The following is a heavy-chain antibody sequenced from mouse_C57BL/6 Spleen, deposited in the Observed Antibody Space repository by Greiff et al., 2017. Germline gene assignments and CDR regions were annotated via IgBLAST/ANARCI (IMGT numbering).Heavy chain of an antibody. Sequence: EVQVVESGPELVKPGASVKISCKASGYSFTGYYMHWVKQSSEKSLEWIGEINPSTGGTSYNQKFKGKATLTVDKSSSTAYMQLKSLTSEDSAVYYCARAGYYGFWGTGTTVTVSS. D-gene: IGHD2-2*01. J-gene: IGHJ1*03. CDR1: GYSFTGYY. CDR2: INPSTGGT. V-gene: IGHV1-43*01. CDR3: ARAGYYGF.